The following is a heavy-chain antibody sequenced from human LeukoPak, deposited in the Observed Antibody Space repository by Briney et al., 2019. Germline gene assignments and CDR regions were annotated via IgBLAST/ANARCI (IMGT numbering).Heavy chain of an antibody. D-gene: IGHD6-6*01. CDR1: GFTFSDYY. J-gene: IGHJ6*03. CDR2: INHSGST. V-gene: IGHV4-34*01. Sequence: GSLRLSCAASGFTFSDYYMSWIRQPPGKGLEWIGEINHSGSTNYNPSLKSRVTISVDTSKNQFSLKLSSVTAADTAVYYCASLRYSSSRPNYYYYYMDVWGKGTTVTVSS. CDR3: ASLRYSSSRPNYYYYYMDV.